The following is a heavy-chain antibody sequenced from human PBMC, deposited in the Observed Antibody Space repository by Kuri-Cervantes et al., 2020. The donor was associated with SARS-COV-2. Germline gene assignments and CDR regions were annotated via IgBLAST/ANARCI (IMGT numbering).Heavy chain of an antibody. Sequence: GESLKISCAASGFNFNNFDINWVRQAPGKGLEWVAVILYHGVDSYYADSVKGRFTISRDNAKNSLYLQMNSLRAEDTAVYYCARGPPGYDFWSGYPNWFDPWGQGTLVTVSS. CDR3: ARGPPGYDFWSGYPNWFDP. CDR1: GFNFNNFD. D-gene: IGHD3-3*01. CDR2: ILYHGVDS. J-gene: IGHJ5*02. V-gene: IGHV3-30-3*01.